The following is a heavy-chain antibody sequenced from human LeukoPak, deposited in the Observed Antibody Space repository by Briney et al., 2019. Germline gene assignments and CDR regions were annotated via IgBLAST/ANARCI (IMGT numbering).Heavy chain of an antibody. CDR3: AKDRETTASGTFDY. CDR2: ISDDGRNK. V-gene: IGHV3-30*18. Sequence: ARSLRLSCAASGFTFNNYGMHYVRQAPGQGLEWVAVISDDGRNKNYADSVKGRFTISRDNSNNTLYLQMNSLRAEDTGVYYCAKDRETTASGTFDYWGQGTLVTVSS. J-gene: IGHJ4*02. D-gene: IGHD6-13*01. CDR1: GFTFNNYG.